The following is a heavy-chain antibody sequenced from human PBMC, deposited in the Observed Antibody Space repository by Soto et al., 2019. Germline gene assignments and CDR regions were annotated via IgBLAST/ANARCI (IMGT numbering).Heavy chain of an antibody. D-gene: IGHD6-19*01. CDR2: IDPSDSQT. CDR1: GYSFAGYW. V-gene: IGHV5-10-1*01. CDR3: ARQWAVEEPNWFDP. J-gene: IGHJ5*02. Sequence: HWESLKISCKGSGYSFAGYWITWVRQKPGKGLEWMGRIDPSDSQTYYSPSFRGHVTISVTKSITTVFLQWSSLRASDTAMYYCARQWAVEEPNWFDPWGQGTLVTVSS.